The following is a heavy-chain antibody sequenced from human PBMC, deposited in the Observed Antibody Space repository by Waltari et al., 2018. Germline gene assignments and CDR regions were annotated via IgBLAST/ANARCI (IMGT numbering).Heavy chain of an antibody. CDR1: GFTFSNYL. CDR3: ARGRATNDY. V-gene: IGHV3-7*01. J-gene: IGHJ4*02. CDR2: IKQVGSEK. Sequence: EVQLVESGGGLVQPGGSLRLSCAASGFTFSNYLMTWVRQAPGKGLGWVANIKQVGSEKYYVDSVKGRFTISRDNAKNSLYLQMDSLRAEDTAVYYCARGRATNDYWGQGTLVTVSS.